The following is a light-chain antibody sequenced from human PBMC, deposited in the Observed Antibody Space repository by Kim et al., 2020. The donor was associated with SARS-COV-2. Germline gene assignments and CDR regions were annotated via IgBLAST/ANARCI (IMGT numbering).Light chain of an antibody. J-gene: IGLJ2*01. CDR2: NND. CDR1: SSNIASNT. CDR3: AAWDDSLRGLL. V-gene: IGLV1-44*01. Sequence: GQRFTISSSGSSSNIASNTVNWYQQVPGTAPKLLIYNNDQRPSGVPDRFSGSKSGTSASLAINGLQSEDESDYYCAAWDDSLRGLLFGAGTQLTVL.